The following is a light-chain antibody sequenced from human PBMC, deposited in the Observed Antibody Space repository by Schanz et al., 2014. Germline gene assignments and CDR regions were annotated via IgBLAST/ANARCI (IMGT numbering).Light chain of an antibody. V-gene: IGKV3-20*01. CDR1: QSVSSNY. J-gene: IGKJ1*01. CDR2: GAS. CDR3: QQYGSSPWT. Sequence: EIVLTQSPGTLSLSPGEGATFSCRASQSVSSNYLAWYQQKPGQAPRLLIYGASSRATGIPDRFSGSGSGTDFTLTISRLEPEDFAVYYCQQYGSSPWTFGQGTKVEIK.